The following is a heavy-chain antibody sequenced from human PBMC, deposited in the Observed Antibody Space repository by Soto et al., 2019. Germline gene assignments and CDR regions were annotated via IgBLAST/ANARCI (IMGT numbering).Heavy chain of an antibody. CDR2: INPNNGDT. Sequence: QVQLVQSEAEVKKPGASVKVSCKASGYTFTGYFVHWVRQAPGQGLEWMGWINPNNGDTNYAQNFQGRVTMTRDTSINTAYMELGRLRSDDTVVYYCAGIKTYYGTRGGIAHRGPGALVTVSS. CDR1: GYTFTGYF. D-gene: IGHD3-10*01. CDR3: AGIKTYYGTRGGIAH. J-gene: IGHJ4*02. V-gene: IGHV1-2*02.